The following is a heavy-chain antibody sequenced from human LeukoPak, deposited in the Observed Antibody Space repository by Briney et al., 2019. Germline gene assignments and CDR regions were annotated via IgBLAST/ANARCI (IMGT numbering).Heavy chain of an antibody. J-gene: IGHJ4*02. CDR1: GGSMCTYY. CDR3: AGMRITTPTVRTLDY. CDR2: IYYTGST. D-gene: IGHD1-14*01. V-gene: IGHV4-59*01. Sequence: KTSETLSLTCTVSGGSMCTYYWTWIRQPPGKGLEWIGFIYYTGSTNYNPSLKSRVTISVDTSKNQFSLKLSSVTAADTAVYYCAGMRITTPTVRTLDYWGQGTLVTVSS.